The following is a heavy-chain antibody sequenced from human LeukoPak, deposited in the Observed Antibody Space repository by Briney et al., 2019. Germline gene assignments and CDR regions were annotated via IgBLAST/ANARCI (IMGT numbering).Heavy chain of an antibody. Sequence: ASVKASCKPSGYTFTSYGISWVPRAPGQGLEWMGWISAYNGNTNYAQKLQGRVTMTTDTSTSTAYMELRSLRSDDTAVYYCARDLVGAGYSYGSNFDYWGQGTLVTVSS. V-gene: IGHV1-18*01. J-gene: IGHJ4*02. CDR2: ISAYNGNT. D-gene: IGHD5-18*01. CDR1: GYTFTSYG. CDR3: ARDLVGAGYSYGSNFDY.